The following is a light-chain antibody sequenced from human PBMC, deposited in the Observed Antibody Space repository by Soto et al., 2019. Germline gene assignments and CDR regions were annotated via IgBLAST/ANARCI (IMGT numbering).Light chain of an antibody. CDR1: QNVNSN. J-gene: IGKJ1*01. CDR3: QQDNNWPRT. V-gene: IGKV3-15*01. CDR2: GAS. Sequence: EIVMTQSPATLSVSPGERATLSCRASQNVNSNLAWYQQKPGQAPRLLIYGASSRATGVPARFSGSGSGTEFTLSISSLQSEDFAVYYCQQDNNWPRTFGQGTKVEIK.